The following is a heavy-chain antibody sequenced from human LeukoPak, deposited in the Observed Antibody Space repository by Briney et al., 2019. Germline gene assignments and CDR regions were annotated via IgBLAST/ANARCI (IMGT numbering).Heavy chain of an antibody. Sequence: ASVKVSCKASGYTFTSYYMHWVRQAPGQGLEWKGIINPSGGSTSYAQKFQGRVTMTRDTSTSTVYMEVSSLRSEDTAVYYCARGTANFWSGYSSHFDYWGQGTLVTVSS. J-gene: IGHJ4*02. CDR1: GYTFTSYY. D-gene: IGHD3-3*01. V-gene: IGHV1-46*01. CDR2: INPSGGST. CDR3: ARGTANFWSGYSSHFDY.